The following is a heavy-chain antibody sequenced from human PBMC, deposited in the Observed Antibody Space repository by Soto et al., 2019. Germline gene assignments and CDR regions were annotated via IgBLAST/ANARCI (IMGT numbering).Heavy chain of an antibody. J-gene: IGHJ6*01. CDR3: AREKTTLGYCSSTSCYILGYYYYGMDV. V-gene: IGHV1-2*02. CDR2: INPNSGGT. CDR1: GYTFTGYY. D-gene: IGHD2-2*02. Sequence: GASVKVSCKASGYTFTGYYMHWVRQAPGQGLEWKGWINPNSGGTNYAQKFQGRVTMTRDTSISTAYMELSRLRSDDTAVYYCAREKTTLGYCSSTSCYILGYYYYGMDVWG.